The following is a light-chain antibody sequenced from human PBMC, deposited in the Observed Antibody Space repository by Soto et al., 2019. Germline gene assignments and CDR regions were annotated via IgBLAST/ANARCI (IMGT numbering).Light chain of an antibody. CDR2: NNH. CDR1: SSNIGTNT. V-gene: IGLV1-44*01. J-gene: IGLJ3*02. CDR3: VAWDDSLNAWL. Sequence: QSVLTQPPSASGTPGQRVSISCSGSSSNIGTNTVNWLQQLPGTAPKLVIYNNHQRPSGVPERFSGSKSGTSASLAISGLQSDDEADYYCVAWDDSLNAWLFGGGTKLTVL.